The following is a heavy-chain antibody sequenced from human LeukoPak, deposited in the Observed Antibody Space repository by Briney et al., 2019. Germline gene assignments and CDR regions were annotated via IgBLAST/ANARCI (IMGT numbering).Heavy chain of an antibody. CDR1: GGSISSYY. CDR2: INHSGST. D-gene: IGHD6-19*01. V-gene: IGHV4-34*01. CDR3: ARGQVGRAGTFRIWAYFDH. J-gene: IGHJ4*02. Sequence: PSETLSLTCTVSGGSISSYYWSWIRQPPGKGLEWIGEINHSGSTNYNPSLKSRVTILVDTSKNQFSLKLSSVTAADTAVYYCARGQVGRAGTFRIWAYFDHWGQGTLVIVSP.